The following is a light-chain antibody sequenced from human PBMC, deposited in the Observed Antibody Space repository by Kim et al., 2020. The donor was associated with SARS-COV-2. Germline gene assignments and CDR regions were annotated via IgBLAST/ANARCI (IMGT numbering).Light chain of an antibody. CDR2: RNN. CDR3: SAWDNSLSAWV. CDR1: SNNVGHQG. Sequence: RQTATLTCTGNSNNVGHQGAAWLQQHQGHPPKLQSYRNNNRPSGVSERLSASRSGNTASLTITGLQPEDEADYYCSAWDNSLSAWVFGGGTQLTVL. V-gene: IGLV10-54*01. J-gene: IGLJ3*02.